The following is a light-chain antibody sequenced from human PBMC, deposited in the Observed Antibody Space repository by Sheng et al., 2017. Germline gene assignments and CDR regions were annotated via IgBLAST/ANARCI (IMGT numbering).Light chain of an antibody. CDR1: VLPKTF. J-gene: IGLJ2*01. CDR2: KDS. CDR3: QSADTSGNVV. Sequence: SYELKQPPSVSVSPGQTARITCSGDVLPKTFAYWYQQKSGQAPVVVXYKDSERPSEIPERFSGSSSGTTVTLTISGVQAEDEADYHCQSADTSGNVVFGGGTKLTVL. V-gene: IGLV3-25*03.